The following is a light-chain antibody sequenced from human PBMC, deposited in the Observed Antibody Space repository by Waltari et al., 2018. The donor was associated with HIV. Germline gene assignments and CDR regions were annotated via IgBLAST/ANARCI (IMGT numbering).Light chain of an antibody. CDR2: AAS. CDR1: QNVGNNY. Sequence: EIVLTQSPDTLSLSPGERATPSCRASQNVGNNYLAWFQHRPVQPPRLLIYAASTRAAGIPDRFRGSGSGTHFTLSINKLEPEDFAMYYCQQYGGSPYTFGQGT. V-gene: IGKV3-20*01. CDR3: QQYGGSPYT. J-gene: IGKJ2*01.